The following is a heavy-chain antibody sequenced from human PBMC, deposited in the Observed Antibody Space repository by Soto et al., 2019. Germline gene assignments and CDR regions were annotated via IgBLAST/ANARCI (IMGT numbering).Heavy chain of an antibody. Sequence: PGESLKISCKGSGYGFTSYWIGWVRQMPGKGLEWMGIIYPGDSDTRYSPSFQGQVTISADKSISTAYLQWSSLKASDTAMYYCARQYYDYVWGVLNYGMEVWGQGTTVTVS. V-gene: IGHV5-51*01. D-gene: IGHD3-16*01. CDR1: GYGFTSYW. CDR3: ARQYYDYVWGVLNYGMEV. J-gene: IGHJ6*02. CDR2: IYPGDSDT.